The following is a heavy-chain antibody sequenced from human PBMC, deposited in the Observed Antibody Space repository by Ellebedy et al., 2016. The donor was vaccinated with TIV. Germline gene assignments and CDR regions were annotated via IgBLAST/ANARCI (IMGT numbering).Heavy chain of an antibody. Sequence: MPGGSLRLSCTVSGGSISSNYWDWIRQPPGKGLEWIGYIYHSGSTNYNPSLKSRVTISVDTSKNEFSLKLSSVTAADTAVYYCARRHPGKYYDVFDYWGQGTLVTVSS. V-gene: IGHV4-59*01. CDR2: IYHSGST. D-gene: IGHD3-22*01. CDR1: GGSISSNY. CDR3: ARRHPGKYYDVFDY. J-gene: IGHJ4*02.